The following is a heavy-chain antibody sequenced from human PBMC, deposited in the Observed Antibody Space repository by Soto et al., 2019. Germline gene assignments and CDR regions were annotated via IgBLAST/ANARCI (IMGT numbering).Heavy chain of an antibody. CDR3: ARGRGATAPRYYYYGMDV. D-gene: IGHD1-26*01. CDR2: IYHSGST. V-gene: IGHV4-4*02. Sequence: SETLSLTCAVSGGSISSSNWWSWVRQPPGKGLEWIGEIYHSGSTNYNPSLKSRVTISVDQSKNQFSLKLSSVTAADTAVYYCARGRGATAPRYYYYGMDVWGQGTTVTV. CDR1: GGSISSSNW. J-gene: IGHJ6*02.